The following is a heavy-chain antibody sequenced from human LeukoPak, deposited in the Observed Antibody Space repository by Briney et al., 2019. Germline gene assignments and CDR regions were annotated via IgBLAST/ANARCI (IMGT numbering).Heavy chain of an antibody. CDR3: ARGTVTVNYFDY. Sequence: GRSLRLSCAASGFTFSNYGMHWVRQAPGKGLEWVAVISYDGSNEYYADSVKGRFTISRDNSKNTLYLQMNSLRAEDTAVYYCARGTVTVNYFDYWGQGTLVTVSS. D-gene: IGHD4-17*01. CDR1: GFTFSNYG. CDR2: ISYDGSNE. V-gene: IGHV3-30*03. J-gene: IGHJ4*02.